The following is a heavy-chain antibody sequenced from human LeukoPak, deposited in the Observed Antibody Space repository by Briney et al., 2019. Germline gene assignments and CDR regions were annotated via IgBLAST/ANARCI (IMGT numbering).Heavy chain of an antibody. CDR3: ARRAYSAAYWKHFDY. Sequence: PSETLSLTCTVSGGSISSYYWSWIRQPAGKGLEWIGRIYTSGTTHYNPSLKSRVTMSVDTSKNQFSLKLNSVTAADTAVYFCARRAYSAAYWKHFDYWGQGTLVTVSS. CDR1: GGSISSYY. V-gene: IGHV4-4*07. CDR2: IYTSGTT. J-gene: IGHJ4*02. D-gene: IGHD1-1*01.